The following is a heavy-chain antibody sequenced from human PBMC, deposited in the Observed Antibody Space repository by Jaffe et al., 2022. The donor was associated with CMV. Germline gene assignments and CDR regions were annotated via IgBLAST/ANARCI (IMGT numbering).Heavy chain of an antibody. CDR2: INAGNGNT. Sequence: QVQLVQSGAEVKKPGASVKVSCKASGYTFTSYAMHWVRQAPGQRLEWMGWINAGNGNTKYSQKFQGRVTITRDTSASTAYMELSSLRSEDTAVYYCARESVYYDFWSGYFFDYWGQGTLVTVSS. CDR1: GYTFTSYA. CDR3: ARESVYYDFWSGYFFDY. D-gene: IGHD3-3*01. V-gene: IGHV1-3*01. J-gene: IGHJ4*02.